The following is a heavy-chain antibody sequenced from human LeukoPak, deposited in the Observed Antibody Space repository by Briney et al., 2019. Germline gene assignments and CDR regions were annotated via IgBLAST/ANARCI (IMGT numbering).Heavy chain of an antibody. CDR1: VFTFSVYG. CDR3: ARDLSGITGYTYGRGIDY. Sequence: GGSLRLSCAASVFTFSVYGRSWVPKAPGKGRRWGANINQDGREKYYVDYVKGRFTISRDNAKTSLYLKMNSLRAEDTAVYYCARDLSGITGYTYGRGIDYWGQGTLVTVSS. J-gene: IGHJ4*02. V-gene: IGHV3-7*01. D-gene: IGHD5-18*01. CDR2: INQDGREK.